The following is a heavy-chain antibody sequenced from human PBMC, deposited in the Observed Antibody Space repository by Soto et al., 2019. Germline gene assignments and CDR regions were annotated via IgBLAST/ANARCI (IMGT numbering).Heavy chain of an antibody. CDR3: ARGRIAARHNWFDP. CDR1: GYTFTSYD. CDR2: MNPNSGNT. V-gene: IGHV1-8*01. J-gene: IGHJ5*02. Sequence: ASVKVSCKASGYTFTSYDINWVRQATGQGLERMGWMNPNSGNTGYAQKFQGRVTMTRNTSISTAYMELSSLRSEDTAVYYCARGRIAARHNWFDPWGQGTLVTVS. D-gene: IGHD6-6*01.